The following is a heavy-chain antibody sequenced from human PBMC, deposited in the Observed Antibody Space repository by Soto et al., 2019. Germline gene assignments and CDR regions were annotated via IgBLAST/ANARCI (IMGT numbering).Heavy chain of an antibody. Sequence: QVQLVQSGAEVTKPGSSVKVSCKASGGTFSSYASSWVRQAPGQGLEWMGGIIPIFGTANYAQKFQGRVTITADESTSTAYMELSSLRSEDTAVYYCASHSYGYFPHYYHGMDVWVQGTTVTVSS. CDR1: GGTFSSYA. CDR3: ASHSYGYFPHYYHGMDV. D-gene: IGHD5-18*01. V-gene: IGHV1-69*12. CDR2: IIPIFGTA. J-gene: IGHJ6*02.